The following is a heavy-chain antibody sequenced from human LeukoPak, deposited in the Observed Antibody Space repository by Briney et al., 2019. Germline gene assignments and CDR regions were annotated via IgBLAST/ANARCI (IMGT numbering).Heavy chain of an antibody. CDR1: GYSFTSYW. J-gene: IGHJ5*02. Sequence: GESLKISCKGSGYSFTSYWIAWVRQMPGEGLEWMGIIYPGDSDTRYSPSFQGQVTISADKSISTAYLQWSSLKASDTAMYYCARHPAHFCSGQNWFDPWGQGTAVTVSS. V-gene: IGHV5-51*01. D-gene: IGHD3-3*02. CDR3: ARHPAHFCSGQNWFDP. CDR2: IYPGDSDT.